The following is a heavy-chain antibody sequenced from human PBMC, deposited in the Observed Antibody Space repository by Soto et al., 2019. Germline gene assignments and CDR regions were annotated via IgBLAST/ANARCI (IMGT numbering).Heavy chain of an antibody. CDR2: IIPIFGRP. Sequence: GASVKVSCKASGGTFNNFAISWVRQAPGQGLEWMGGIIPIFGRPSYAQRFQGRVTINADKSTSTAYMELSGLRSDDTAVYYCARDGGYCTNGVCYPRPYYYYGMDVWGQGTTVTVSS. D-gene: IGHD2-8*01. CDR3: ARDGGYCTNGVCYPRPYYYYGMDV. J-gene: IGHJ6*02. V-gene: IGHV1-69*06. CDR1: GGTFNNFA.